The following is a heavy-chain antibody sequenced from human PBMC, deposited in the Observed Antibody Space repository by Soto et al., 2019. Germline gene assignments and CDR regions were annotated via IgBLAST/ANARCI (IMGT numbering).Heavy chain of an antibody. J-gene: IGHJ6*03. D-gene: IGHD3-3*01. CDR2: IYYSGST. CDR3: ARVSLIFGRYYYTDV. V-gene: IGHV4-59*01. Sequence: SETLSLTCTVSGGSISSYYWSWIRQPPGKGLEWIGYIYYSGSTNYNPSLKSRVTISVDTSKNQFSLKLSSVTAADTAMYYCARVSLIFGRYYYTDVWGKGTTVTVSS. CDR1: GGSISSYY.